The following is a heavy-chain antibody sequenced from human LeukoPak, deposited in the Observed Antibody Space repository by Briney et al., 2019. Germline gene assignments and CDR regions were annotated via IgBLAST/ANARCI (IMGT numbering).Heavy chain of an antibody. J-gene: IGHJ6*02. D-gene: IGHD3-22*01. Sequence: GGSLRLSCAASGFTFSSSAMSWVRQVPGKGLEWVSGISASGGSTSYADSVKGRFTISRDNSKNTLYLQMNSLRAEDTAVYYCASQSPRVVITLYYYYGMDVWGQGTTVTVSS. CDR3: ASQSPRVVITLYYYYGMDV. CDR2: ISASGGST. CDR1: GFTFSSSA. V-gene: IGHV3-23*01.